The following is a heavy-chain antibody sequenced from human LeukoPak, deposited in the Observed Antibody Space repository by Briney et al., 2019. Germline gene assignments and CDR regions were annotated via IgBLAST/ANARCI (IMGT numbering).Heavy chain of an antibody. CDR2: IRTSGTNT. V-gene: IGHV3-48*04. CDR3: ARMNYVSSGWGAPFDY. J-gene: IGHJ4*02. Sequence: PGGSLRLSCAASGFTFSSFSMNWVRQAPGKGLEWVPYIRTSGTNTDYTGSVKGRFTISRDNAKNSLYLQMNSLRAEDTAVYYCARMNYVSSGWGAPFDYWGQGTLVTVSS. D-gene: IGHD1-7*01. CDR1: GFTFSSFS.